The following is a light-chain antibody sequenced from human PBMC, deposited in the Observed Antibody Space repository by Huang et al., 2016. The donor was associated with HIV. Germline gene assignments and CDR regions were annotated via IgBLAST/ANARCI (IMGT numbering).Light chain of an antibody. Sequence: EVVLTQSPGTLSLSPGERVTLSCRASQSISNNYLAWFQQKPGQAPMLLSQGAYTRATGIPDRFTGSGSGTDFTLTISKLEPEDCAVYYCLQYGTSPRTFGQGTKVEIK. CDR2: GAY. J-gene: IGKJ1*01. CDR1: QSISNNY. V-gene: IGKV3-20*01. CDR3: LQYGTSPRT.